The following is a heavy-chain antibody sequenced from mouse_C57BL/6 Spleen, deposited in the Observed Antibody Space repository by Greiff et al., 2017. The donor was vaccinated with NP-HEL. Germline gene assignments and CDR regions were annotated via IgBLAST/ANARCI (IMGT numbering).Heavy chain of an antibody. CDR3: ASWDSYYFDY. J-gene: IGHJ2*01. D-gene: IGHD4-1*01. Sequence: QVQLQQSGPELVKPGASVKISCKASGYAFSSSWMNWVKQRPGKGLEWIGRIYPGDGDTNYNGKFKGKATLTADKSSSTAYMQLSSLTSEDSAVYICASWDSYYFDYWGQGTTLTVSS. V-gene: IGHV1-82*01. CDR2: IYPGDGDT. CDR1: GYAFSSSW.